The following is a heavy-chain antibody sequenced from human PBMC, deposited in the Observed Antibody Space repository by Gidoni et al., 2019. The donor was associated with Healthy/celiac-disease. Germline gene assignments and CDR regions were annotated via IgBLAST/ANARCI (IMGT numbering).Heavy chain of an antibody. D-gene: IGHD2-2*03. CDR1: GGSFSGYY. CDR3: ARGGSVDIVVVPAVQEDYYYYGMDV. V-gene: IGHV4-34*01. J-gene: IGHJ6*02. Sequence: QVQLQQWGAGLLKPSETLSLTCAVYGGSFSGYYWSWIRQPPGKGLEWIGEINHSGSTNYNPSLKSRVTISVDTSKNQFSLKLSSVTAADTAVYYCARGGSVDIVVVPAVQEDYYYYGMDVWGQGTTVTVSS. CDR2: INHSGST.